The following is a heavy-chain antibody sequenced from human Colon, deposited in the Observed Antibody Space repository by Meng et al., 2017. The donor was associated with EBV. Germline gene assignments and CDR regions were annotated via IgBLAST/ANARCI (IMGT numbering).Heavy chain of an antibody. V-gene: IGHV4-30-4*01. D-gene: IGHD5-12*01. CDR3: ARDRGGLGAFDY. J-gene: IGHJ4*02. CDR2: IYYSGST. CDR1: GGSISSGDYY. Sequence: VERQASGPGLVKPSQTLSLTCTVSGGSISSGDYYWSWIRQPPGKGLEWIGYIYYSGSTYYNPSLKSRVTISVDTSKNQFSLKLSSVTAADTAVYYCARDRGGLGAFDYWGQGTLVTVSS.